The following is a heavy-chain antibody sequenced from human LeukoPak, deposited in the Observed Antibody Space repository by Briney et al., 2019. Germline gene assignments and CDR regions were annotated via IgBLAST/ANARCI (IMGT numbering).Heavy chain of an antibody. J-gene: IGHJ4*02. Sequence: PGRSLRLSCAASGFTFNSYGMHWVRQAPGKGLEWVAVISYDGPKKYYADSVKGRFTISRDDSKSTLYLQMNSLRPEDTAVYYCAKEKLPSGYSFLTDYWGQGTLVTVSS. D-gene: IGHD5-18*01. V-gene: IGHV3-30*18. CDR1: GFTFNSYG. CDR3: AKEKLPSGYSFLTDY. CDR2: ISYDGPKK.